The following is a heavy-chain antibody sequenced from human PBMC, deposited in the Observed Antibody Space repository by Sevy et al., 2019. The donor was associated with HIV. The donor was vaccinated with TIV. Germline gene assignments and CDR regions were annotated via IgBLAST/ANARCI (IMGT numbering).Heavy chain of an antibody. Sequence: ASVKVSCKASGYTFTGQYIHWVRQAPGQGLEWMGWINPNRGSTNYRQDFQGRVTLTRDKSITTAYMELSGLKSEDTAIYSCARDLRVRGYSYGSFDYWGQGTLVTVSS. D-gene: IGHD5-18*01. V-gene: IGHV1-2*02. CDR1: GYTFTGQY. CDR2: INPNRGST. J-gene: IGHJ4*02. CDR3: ARDLRVRGYSYGSFDY.